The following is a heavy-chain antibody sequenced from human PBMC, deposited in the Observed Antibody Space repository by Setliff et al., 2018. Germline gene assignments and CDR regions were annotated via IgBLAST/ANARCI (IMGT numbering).Heavy chain of an antibody. CDR1: GGTFSSYA. Sequence: SVKVSCKASGGTFSSYAISWVRQAPGQGLEWMGRIIPIFGTANYAQKFQGRVTITADKSTSTAYMELSSLRSEDTAVYYCARGYRGYYNFWSGSQGANWFDPWGQGTLVTV. V-gene: IGHV1-69*06. CDR3: ARGYRGYYNFWSGSQGANWFDP. D-gene: IGHD3-3*01. CDR2: IIPIFGTA. J-gene: IGHJ5*02.